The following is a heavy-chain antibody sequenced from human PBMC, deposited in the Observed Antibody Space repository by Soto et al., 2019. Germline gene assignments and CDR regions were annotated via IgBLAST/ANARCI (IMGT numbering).Heavy chain of an antibody. CDR2: IGNKGENYVT. CDR1: GFSFSDSA. D-gene: IGHD5-12*01. CDR3: TRHGPTDIVATVYYYYGMDV. J-gene: IGHJ6*02. V-gene: IGHV3-73*01. Sequence: GGSLRLSCAASGFSFSDSAMHWVRQASGKGLEWVGRIGNKGENYVTTYGASVKGRFTISRDDSKNTAYLQMNSLKTEDTAVYYCTRHGPTDIVATVYYYYGMDVWGQGTTVTVSS.